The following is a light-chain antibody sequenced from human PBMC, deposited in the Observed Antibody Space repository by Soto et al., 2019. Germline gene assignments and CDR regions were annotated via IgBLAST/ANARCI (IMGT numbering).Light chain of an antibody. J-gene: IGLJ3*02. CDR3: ISYTSSSTWV. Sequence: QSALTQPASVSGSPGQSITISCTGTSSDVGGYNYVSWYQQHPGKAPKLMIYEVSNRPSEVSDRFSGSRSGNTASLTISGLQAEDESDYYCISYTSSSTWVFGGGTKVTVL. CDR2: EVS. CDR1: SSDVGGYNY. V-gene: IGLV2-14*01.